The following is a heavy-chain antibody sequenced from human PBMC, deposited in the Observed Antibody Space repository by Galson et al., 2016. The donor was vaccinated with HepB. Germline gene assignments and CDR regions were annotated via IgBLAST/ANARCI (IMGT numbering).Heavy chain of an antibody. CDR2: IDWDDDK. V-gene: IGHV2-70*01. J-gene: IGHJ3*02. CDR3: ARRRYTYYYDSLGDDAFDI. D-gene: IGHD3-22*01. CDR1: GFSRTTSGMC. Sequence: PALVKPTQTLTLTCTFSGFSRTTSGMCVSWIRQPPGKALEWLALIDWDDDKDYSTSLKTRLTISKDTSKNQVILTMTNMDPVDTATYYCARRRYTYYYDSLGDDAFDIWGQGTTVTVSS.